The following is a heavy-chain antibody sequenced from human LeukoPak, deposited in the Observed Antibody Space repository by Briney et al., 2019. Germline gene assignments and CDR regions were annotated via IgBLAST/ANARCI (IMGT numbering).Heavy chain of an antibody. CDR3: ARVAGAYWYFDL. Sequence: SETLSLTCTVSGGSISSYYWSWIRQPPGKGLEWIGYIYYSGSTNYNPSLKSRVTVSVDTSKNQFSLKLSSVTAADTAVYYCARVAGAYWYFDLWGRGTLVTVSS. J-gene: IGHJ2*01. CDR1: GGSISSYY. CDR2: IYYSGST. V-gene: IGHV4-59*01. D-gene: IGHD6-19*01.